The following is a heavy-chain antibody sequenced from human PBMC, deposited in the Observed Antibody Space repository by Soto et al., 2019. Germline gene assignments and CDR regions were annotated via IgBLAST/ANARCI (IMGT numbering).Heavy chain of an antibody. V-gene: IGHV1-2*02. J-gene: IGHJ6*02. D-gene: IGHD3-10*02. CDR1: GYTFTAYY. CDR3: ARNMDYYYGRGSGNGHGV. Sequence: QVQLVQSGAEVKEPGDSVRVSCEASGYTFTAYYIHWVRQAPGQGIEWMGWINPKFGDTTYAQDFQGRVSMTRDMSISTVYMELSRLTSDDTAIYYCARNMDYYYGRGSGNGHGVWGQGTTVTVFS. CDR2: INPKFGDT.